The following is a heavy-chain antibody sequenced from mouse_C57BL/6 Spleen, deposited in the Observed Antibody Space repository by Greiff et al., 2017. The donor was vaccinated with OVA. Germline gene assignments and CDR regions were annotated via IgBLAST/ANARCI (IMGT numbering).Heavy chain of an antibody. Sequence: VQLQESGPGLVAPSQSLSITCTVSGFSLTSYGVHWVRQPPGKGLEWLVVIWSDGSTTYNSALKSRLSISKDNSKSQVFLKMNSLQTDDTAMYYCARSDSSGFAWFAYWGQGTLVTVSA. J-gene: IGHJ3*01. V-gene: IGHV2-6*03. CDR2: IWSDGST. CDR1: GFSLTSYG. CDR3: ARSDSSGFAWFAY. D-gene: IGHD3-2*02.